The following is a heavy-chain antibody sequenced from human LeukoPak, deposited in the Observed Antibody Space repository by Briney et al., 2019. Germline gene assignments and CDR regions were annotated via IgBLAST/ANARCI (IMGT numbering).Heavy chain of an antibody. CDR1: GGSFSGYY. CDR2: INHSGST. CDR3: ARVQFEVSDAFDI. J-gene: IGHJ3*02. Sequence: SETLSLTCAVYGGSFSGYYWSWIRQPPGKGLEWTGEINHSGSTNYNPSLKSRVTISGDTSKNQFSLKLSSVTAADTAVYYCARVQFEVSDAFDIWGQGTMVTVSS. V-gene: IGHV4-34*01. D-gene: IGHD3-9*01.